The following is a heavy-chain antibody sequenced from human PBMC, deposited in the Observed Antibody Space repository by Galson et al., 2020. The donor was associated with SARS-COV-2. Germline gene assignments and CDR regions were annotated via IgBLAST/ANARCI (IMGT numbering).Heavy chain of an antibody. J-gene: IGHJ5*02. CDR3: TRAGIQLWLLDWFDP. D-gene: IGHD5-18*01. V-gene: IGHV3-49*03. CDR2: IRSKDHGGTT. CDR1: GFTFGDYA. Sequence: GGSLRLSCTASGFTFGDYAMSWFRQAPGKGLEWVGFIRSKDHGGTTEYAASVKGRFTISRDDSKSIAYLQMNSLKTEDTAVYYCTRAGIQLWLLDWFDPWGQGTLVTVSS.